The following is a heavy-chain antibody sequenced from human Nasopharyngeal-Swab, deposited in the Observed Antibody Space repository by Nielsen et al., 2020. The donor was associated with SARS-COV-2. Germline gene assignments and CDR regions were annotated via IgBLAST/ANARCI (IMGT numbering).Heavy chain of an antibody. CDR1: GFTFSNNA. V-gene: IGHV3-7*01. J-gene: IGHJ4*02. Sequence: GGSLRLSCAASGFTFSNNAMSWVRQAPGKGLEWVANIKQDGSEKYYVDSVKGRFTISRDNAKNSLYLQMNSLRAEDTAVYYCARGKSGLLWFGELFRPSKYYFDYWGQGTLVTVSS. CDR3: ARGKSGLLWFGELFRPSKYYFDY. D-gene: IGHD3-10*01. CDR2: IKQDGSEK.